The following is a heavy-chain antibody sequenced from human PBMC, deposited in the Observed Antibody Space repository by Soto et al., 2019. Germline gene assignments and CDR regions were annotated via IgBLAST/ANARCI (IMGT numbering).Heavy chain of an antibody. CDR2: ISGSSGYI. D-gene: IGHD6-13*01. V-gene: IGHV3-21*01. CDR3: ARDGLYSDDDYFEY. CDR1: VFTFSDYS. Sequence: PVGSLRLSCASSVFTFSDYSMNCVRHSPGKWLEWVSSISGSSGYIYYIDSVKGRFTISRDNARNSLYLQMNSLRVEDTAMYYCARDGLYSDDDYFEYWGQGTLVIVSS. J-gene: IGHJ4*02.